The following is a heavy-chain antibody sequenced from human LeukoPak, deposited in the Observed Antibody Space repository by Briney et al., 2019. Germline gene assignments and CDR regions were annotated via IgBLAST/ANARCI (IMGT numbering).Heavy chain of an antibody. V-gene: IGHV1-69*05. CDR3: ATNPHDYDSSGYYMGFAFDI. CDR2: IIPIFGTA. CDR1: GGTFSSYA. J-gene: IGHJ3*02. D-gene: IGHD3-22*01. Sequence: SVKVSCKASGGTFSSYAISWVRQAPGQGLEWMGGIIPIFGTANYAQKFQGRVTITTDESTSTAYMELSSLRSEDTAVYYCATNPHDYDSSGYYMGFAFDIWGQGTMVTVSS.